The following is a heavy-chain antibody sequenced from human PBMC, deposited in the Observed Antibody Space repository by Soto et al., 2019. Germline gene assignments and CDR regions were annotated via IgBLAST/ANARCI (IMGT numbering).Heavy chain of an antibody. V-gene: IGHV4-59*01. Sequence: QVQLQESGPGLVKPSETLSLTCTVSGDSISTFYWGWIRQPPGKGLEWIGYIYYTGSTNYNPSLKSRVTMSVDTSKEQFSLKLTSVNAADTAVYYCAKQRGNYFDYWGQGSLVTVSS. CDR3: AKQRGNYFDY. CDR2: IYYTGST. D-gene: IGHD3-10*01. J-gene: IGHJ4*02. CDR1: GDSISTFY.